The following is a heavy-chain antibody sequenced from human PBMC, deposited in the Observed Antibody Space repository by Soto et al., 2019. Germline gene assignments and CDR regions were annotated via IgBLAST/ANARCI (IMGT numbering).Heavy chain of an antibody. CDR2: ISYDGSNK. V-gene: IGHV3-30*18. D-gene: IGHD4-17*01. CDR3: AKLDYGDSASCP. J-gene: IGHJ5*02. Sequence: GGSLRLSCAASGFTFSSYGMHWVRQAPGKGLEWVAVISYDGSNKYYADSVKGRFTISRDNSKNTLYLQMNSLRAEDTAVYYCAKLDYGDSASCPWGQGTLVTVSS. CDR1: GFTFSSYG.